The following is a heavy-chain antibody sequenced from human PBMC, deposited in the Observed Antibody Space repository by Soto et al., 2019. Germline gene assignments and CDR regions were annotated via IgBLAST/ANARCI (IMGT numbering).Heavy chain of an antibody. J-gene: IGHJ5*02. CDR1: GYTFSTYP. CDR3: ARDGRSLWGGYWIDP. CDR2: INVANGDT. D-gene: IGHD2-21*01. Sequence: QVKLLQSGAEVKEPGASVMLSCKTSGYTFSTYPVHWVRQAPGQGLEWMGWINVANGDTKYSQKLHGRVTITRDTSSSTAYMQLSSLTFEDTAVYYGARDGRSLWGGYWIDPWGQGTLVTVSS. V-gene: IGHV1-3*01.